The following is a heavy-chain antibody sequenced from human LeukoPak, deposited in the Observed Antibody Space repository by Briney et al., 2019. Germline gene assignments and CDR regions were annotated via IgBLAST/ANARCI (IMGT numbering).Heavy chain of an antibody. J-gene: IGHJ4*02. Sequence: GGSLRLSCAASGFTFSSYGMHWVRQAPGKGLEWVAVISYDGSNKYYADSVKGRFTISRDNAKNSLYLQMNSLRAEDTAVYYCARGSVAGEDYWGQGTLVTVSS. D-gene: IGHD6-19*01. CDR2: ISYDGSNK. CDR3: ARGSVAGEDY. CDR1: GFTFSSYG. V-gene: IGHV3-30*03.